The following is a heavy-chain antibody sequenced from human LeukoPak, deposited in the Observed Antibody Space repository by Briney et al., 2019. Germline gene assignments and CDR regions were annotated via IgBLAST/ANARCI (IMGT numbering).Heavy chain of an antibody. CDR1: GFTFSSYS. J-gene: IGHJ3*02. V-gene: IGHV3-21*01. D-gene: IGHD3-10*01. Sequence: GGSLRLSCAASGFTFSSYSMNWVRQAPGKGLEWVSSISSSSSYIYYADSVKGRFTISRDNAKNSLYLQMNSLRAEDTAVYYCARETPPTTVRGVHAFDIWGQGTMVTVSS. CDR2: ISSSSSYI. CDR3: ARETPPTTVRGVHAFDI.